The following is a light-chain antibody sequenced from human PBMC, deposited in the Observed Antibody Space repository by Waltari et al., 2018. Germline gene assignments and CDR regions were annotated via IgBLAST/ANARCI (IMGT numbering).Light chain of an antibody. J-gene: IGLJ1*01. V-gene: IGLV2-11*01. CDR3: CSYAGSYTYV. Sequence: SALTQPRSVSGSHGQPATISCPGTSSDLGGYNYVHCNQQPPGKAPKLMIYDVSKRPSGVPDRFSGSKYGNTASLTISGLQAEDEADYYCCSYAGSYTYVFETGTKVTVL. CDR2: DVS. CDR1: SSDLGGYNY.